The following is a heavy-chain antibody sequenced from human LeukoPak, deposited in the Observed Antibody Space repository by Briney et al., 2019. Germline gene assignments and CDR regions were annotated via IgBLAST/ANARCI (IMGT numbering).Heavy chain of an antibody. D-gene: IGHD6-6*01. CDR2: IYYSGRT. CDR1: GGSINSGGYY. CDR3: ARIKYSSSWVDYYYMDV. V-gene: IGHV4-30-4*08. J-gene: IGHJ6*03. Sequence: PSETLSLTCTVSGGSINSGGYYWSWFRQFPGKGLEWVGYIYYSGRTYYNPSLKSRLTISIDTSKNQFSLKLSSVTAADTAVYYCARIKYSSSWVDYYYMDVWGKGTTVTVSS.